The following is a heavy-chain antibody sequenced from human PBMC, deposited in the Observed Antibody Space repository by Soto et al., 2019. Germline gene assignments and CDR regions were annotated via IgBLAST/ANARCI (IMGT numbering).Heavy chain of an antibody. CDR3: VKDENIVVVVDANQDTYNWFDP. Sequence: PGGSLRLSCAASGFTFSSYAMTWVRQSPRKGLEWLSTISGNGGRTNYADSVKGRFTISRDSSRNTLYLQMNSLRAEDTAVYYCVKDENIVVVVDANQDTYNWFDPWGQGTLVTVSS. CDR2: ISGNGGRT. D-gene: IGHD2-15*01. CDR1: GFTFSSYA. V-gene: IGHV3-23*01. J-gene: IGHJ5*02.